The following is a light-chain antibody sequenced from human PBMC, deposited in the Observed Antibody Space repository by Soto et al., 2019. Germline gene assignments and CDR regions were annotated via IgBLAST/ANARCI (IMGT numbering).Light chain of an antibody. V-gene: IGLV3-21*04. CDR2: NDG. J-gene: IGLJ2*01. CDR1: HIGGKS. CDR3: QVWGSNADPYVV. Sequence: SYELTQPPSVSVAPGKTARITCGGNHIGGKSVHWYQLKPGQAPVLIIYNDGDRPSGIPERFSGSNSGNTATLTVSWVEAGDEADYYCQVWGSNADPYVVFGGGTKLTVL.